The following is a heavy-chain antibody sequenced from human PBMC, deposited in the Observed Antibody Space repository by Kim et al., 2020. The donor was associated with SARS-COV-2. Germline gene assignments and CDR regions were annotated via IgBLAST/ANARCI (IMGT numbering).Heavy chain of an antibody. V-gene: IGHV3-21*01. Sequence: GGSLRLSCAASGFTFSSYSMNWVRQAPGKGLEWVSSISSSSSYIYYADSVKGRFTISRDNAKNSLYLQMNSLRAEDTAVYYCARDRQLAGYWAFDIWGQGTMVTVSS. CDR2: ISSSSSYI. CDR1: GFTFSSYS. CDR3: ARDRQLAGYWAFDI. D-gene: IGHD1-1*01. J-gene: IGHJ3*02.